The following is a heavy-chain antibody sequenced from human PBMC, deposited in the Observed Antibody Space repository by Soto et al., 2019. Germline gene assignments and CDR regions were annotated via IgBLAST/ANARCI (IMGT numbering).Heavy chain of an antibody. J-gene: IGHJ2*01. CDR1: GYSFTSYW. Sequence: ESLKISCKGSGYSFTSYWIGWVRQMPGKGLEWMGIIYPGDSDTRYSPSFQGQVTISADKSISTAYLQWSSLKASDTAMYYCARRVHPDYYDSSGYYNWYFDLWGRGTLVTVSS. V-gene: IGHV5-51*01. CDR3: ARRVHPDYYDSSGYYNWYFDL. CDR2: IYPGDSDT. D-gene: IGHD3-22*01.